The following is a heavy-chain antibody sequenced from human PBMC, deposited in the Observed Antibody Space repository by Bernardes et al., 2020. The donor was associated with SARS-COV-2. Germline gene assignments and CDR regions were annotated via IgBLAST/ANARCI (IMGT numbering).Heavy chain of an antibody. CDR2: IYTSWST. J-gene: IGHJ4*02. CDR3: ARIKVYYDSNGQPAYYFDY. CDR1: GGSVSIGSDY. D-gene: IGHD3-22*01. V-gene: IGHV4-61*02. Sequence: LSLTCTVSGGSVSIGSDYWNWVRQPAGKGLEWIGRIYTSWSTTYNPSLNSRVTISIDTSMNQFSLKLSSVTAADTAVYYCARIKVYYDSNGQPAYYFDYWGQGTLVTVSS.